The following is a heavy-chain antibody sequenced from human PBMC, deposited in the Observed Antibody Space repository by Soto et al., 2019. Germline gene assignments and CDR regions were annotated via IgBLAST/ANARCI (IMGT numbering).Heavy chain of an antibody. J-gene: IGHJ6*02. CDR1: GFTFTNYW. D-gene: IGHD1-1*01. CDR2: IKQDGIEK. Sequence: EVQLVESGGGLVQPGGSLRLSCAASGFTFTNYWMTWVRQAPGKGREWVANIKQDGIEKYHVDSVKVRFSISRDNAKNSLDLQRNRLRAEDTAVYYCARGAGMTPPYYYYGIDVWGQGTTVTVSS. CDR3: ARGAGMTPPYYYYGIDV. V-gene: IGHV3-7*05.